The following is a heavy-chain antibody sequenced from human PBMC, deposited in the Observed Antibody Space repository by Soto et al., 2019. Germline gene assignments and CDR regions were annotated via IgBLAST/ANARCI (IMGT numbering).Heavy chain of an antibody. CDR3: ASTYDDFWRGDPPACYGMDV. D-gene: IGHD3-3*01. V-gene: IGHV4-30-4*01. Sequence: QVQLQESGPGLVKPSQTLSLSCTVSGGSISSGDYYCRWIRQPPGKGLGWMGYIYYSGSTYYNPTRSSRVNMSVDTSKNQSALKLNSVSAADTAVYYCASTYDDFWRGDPPACYGMDVWGQGTTVTVSS. CDR2: IYYSGST. CDR1: GGSISSGDYY. J-gene: IGHJ6*02.